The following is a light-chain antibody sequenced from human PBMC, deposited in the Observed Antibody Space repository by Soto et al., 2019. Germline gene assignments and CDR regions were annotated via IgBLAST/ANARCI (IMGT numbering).Light chain of an antibody. CDR2: AVS. CDR3: SSYAGSNNFVL. J-gene: IGLJ2*01. CDR1: SNDLGAYNY. Sequence: QSVLTQPPSASGSPGQSVTISCTGTSNDLGAYNYVSWYQQHPGKAPKLMIYAVSQRPSGVPDRFSGSKSGNTASLTVSGLQAEDEADYYCSSYAGSNNFVLFGGGTQLTVL. V-gene: IGLV2-8*01.